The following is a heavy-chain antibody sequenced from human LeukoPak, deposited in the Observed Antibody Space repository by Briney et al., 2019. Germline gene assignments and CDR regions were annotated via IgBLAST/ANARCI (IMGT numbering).Heavy chain of an antibody. CDR2: ISGSGAST. D-gene: IGHD1-26*01. Sequence: QPGGSLRLSCLTSGFTLSTNAMSWVRQAPGKGLEWISGISGSGASTYYADSVKGRFTISRDDSRNTLYLQMNSLRGDDTAVYYRAKDVGKWESLHFFDYWGQGTLVTVSS. J-gene: IGHJ4*02. CDR3: AKDVGKWESLHFFDY. V-gene: IGHV3-23*01. CDR1: GFTLSTNA.